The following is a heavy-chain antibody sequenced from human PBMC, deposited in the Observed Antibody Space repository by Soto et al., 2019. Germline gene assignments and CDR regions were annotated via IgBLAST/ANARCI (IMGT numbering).Heavy chain of an antibody. CDR3: ARVPSTVSSDAFDI. Sequence: ASVKVSCKASGYTFTGYYMHWVRQAPGQGLEWMGWINPNSGGTNYAQKFQGWVTMTRDTSISTAYMELSRLRSDDTAVYYCARVPSTVSSDAFDIWGQGTMVTVSS. J-gene: IGHJ3*02. CDR1: GYTFTGYY. CDR2: INPNSGGT. V-gene: IGHV1-2*04. D-gene: IGHD4-17*01.